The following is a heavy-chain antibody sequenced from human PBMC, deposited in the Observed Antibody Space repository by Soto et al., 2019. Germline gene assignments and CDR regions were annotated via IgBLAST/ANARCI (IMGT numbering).Heavy chain of an antibody. Sequence: WGSLRLSCAASGFTFVSYAISCFRHSPGKGLEWVSAISGSGGSTYYADSVKGRFTISRDNSKNTLYLQMNSLRAEDTAVYYCAKSLENYYDSSGYWGQGTLVTVSS. CDR2: ISGSGGST. J-gene: IGHJ4*02. CDR3: AKSLENYYDSSGY. D-gene: IGHD3-22*01. CDR1: GFTFVSYA. V-gene: IGHV3-23*01.